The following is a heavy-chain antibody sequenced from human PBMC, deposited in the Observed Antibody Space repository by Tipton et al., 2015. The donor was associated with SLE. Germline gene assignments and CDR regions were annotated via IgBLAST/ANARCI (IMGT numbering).Heavy chain of an antibody. D-gene: IGHD5-12*01. CDR3: ARDPVDRGAFDI. CDR1: DGSIRSTNYY. J-gene: IGHJ3*02. CDR2: IYYSGTA. V-gene: IGHV4-39*07. Sequence: LRLSCAVSDGSIRSTNYYWGWIRQSPGKEPEWIGNIYYSGTAYYNPSLKRRVSISVDTSKNQFSLRLNSVTAADTAVYYCARDPVDRGAFDIWGQGTMVTVSS.